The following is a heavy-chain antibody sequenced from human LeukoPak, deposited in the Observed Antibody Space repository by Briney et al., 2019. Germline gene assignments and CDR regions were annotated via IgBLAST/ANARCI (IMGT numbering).Heavy chain of an antibody. J-gene: IGHJ6*02. D-gene: IGHD5-18*01. Sequence: GASVKVSCKASGYTVTSYDINWVRQATGQGLEWMGWMNPNSGNTGYAQKFQGRVTMTRNTSISTAYMELSSLRSEDTAVYYCARVTSGYSYGYSGYYYYGMDVWGQGTTVTVSS. CDR2: MNPNSGNT. CDR3: ARVTSGYSYGYSGYYYYGMDV. V-gene: IGHV1-8*01. CDR1: GYTVTSYD.